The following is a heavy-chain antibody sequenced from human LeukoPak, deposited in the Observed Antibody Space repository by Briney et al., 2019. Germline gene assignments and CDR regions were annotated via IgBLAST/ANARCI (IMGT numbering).Heavy chain of an antibody. D-gene: IGHD6-19*01. CDR3: ARDLSSGYSSGLGAFDI. J-gene: IGHJ3*02. CDR1: GFTFDDYG. V-gene: IGHV3-20*04. Sequence: AGGSLRLSCAASGFTFDDYGMSWVRHAPGKGLEWVSGINWNGGSTGYADSVKGRFTISRDNAKNSLYLQMNSLRAEDTAVYYCARDLSSGYSSGLGAFDIWGQGTMVTVSS. CDR2: INWNGGST.